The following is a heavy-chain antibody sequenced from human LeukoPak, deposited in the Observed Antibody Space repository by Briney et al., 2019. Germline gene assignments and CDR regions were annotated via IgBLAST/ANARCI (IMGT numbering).Heavy chain of an antibody. CDR3: ARVHQRVDYNYLDP. V-gene: IGHV1-18*01. CDR2: ISAYNGDT. J-gene: IGHJ5*02. Sequence: GASVKVSCKASGYTFSNYALSWVRQTPGQGLEWMGWISAYNGDTTFAKYVKDRLTLTTEASTSNGYMELRSLRSDDTAIYFCARVHQRVDYNYLDPWGQGTLVTVSS. CDR1: GYTFSNYA. D-gene: IGHD5-24*01.